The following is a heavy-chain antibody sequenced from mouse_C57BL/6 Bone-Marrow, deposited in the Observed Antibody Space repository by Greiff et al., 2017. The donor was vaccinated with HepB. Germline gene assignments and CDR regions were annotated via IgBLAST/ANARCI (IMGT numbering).Heavy chain of an antibody. CDR1: GFSLTSYG. CDR2: IWSGGST. J-gene: IGHJ2*01. D-gene: IGHD4-1*01. Sequence: QVQLKESGPGLVQPSQSLSITCTVSGFSLTSYGVHWVRQSPGKGLEWLGVIWSGGSTDYNAAFISRLSISKDNSKSQVFFKMNSLQADDTAIYYCARGLGRLDYWGQGTTLTVSS. V-gene: IGHV2-2*01. CDR3: ARGLGRLDY.